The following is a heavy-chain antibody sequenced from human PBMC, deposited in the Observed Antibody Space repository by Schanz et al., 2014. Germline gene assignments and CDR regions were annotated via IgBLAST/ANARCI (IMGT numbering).Heavy chain of an antibody. J-gene: IGHJ6*02. V-gene: IGHV3-23*01. CDR2: ISGGGGTR. CDR1: GFTFGSYG. Sequence: GGSLRLSCAASGFTFGSYGMSWVRQGPGKGLEWVSGISGGGGTRNYADSVKGRFTVFRDNSENTLYLQMNSLSADDTAVFYCAKGMGYCSGGTCYDYYYYGLDVWGQGTTVTVSS. D-gene: IGHD2-15*01. CDR3: AKGMGYCSGGTCYDYYYYGLDV.